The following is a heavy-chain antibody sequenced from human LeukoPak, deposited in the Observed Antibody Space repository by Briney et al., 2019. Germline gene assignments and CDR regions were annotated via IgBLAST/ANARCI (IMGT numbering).Heavy chain of an antibody. CDR2: ISYDGSHK. V-gene: IGHV3-30*18. CDR3: AKGARGDTVTSIVGLNWFDP. CDR1: GFTFSSYG. Sequence: GRSLRLSCAASGFTFSSYGMHWVRQAPGKGLDWVAVISYDGSHKYYADSVKGRFSISRDNSKNTLHLQMNSLRADDTAVYYCAKGARGDTVTSIVGLNWFDPWGQGTLVTVSS. D-gene: IGHD4-17*01. J-gene: IGHJ5*02.